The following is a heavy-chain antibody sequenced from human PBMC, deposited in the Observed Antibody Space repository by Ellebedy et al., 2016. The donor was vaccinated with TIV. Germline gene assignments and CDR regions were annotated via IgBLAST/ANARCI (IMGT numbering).Heavy chain of an antibody. CDR2: IAHDGSVI. CDR1: GFTFSHYG. CDR3: AKERDPLASTSFDS. J-gene: IGHJ4*02. Sequence: PGGSLRLSCATSGFTFSHYGMQWVRQAPGEGLEWVAVIAHDGSVIHYADSVKGRFTISRGNSKNTLSLQMYSLRPEDTAVYYCAKERDPLASTSFDSWGQGNLVTVSS. D-gene: IGHD1-1*01. V-gene: IGHV3-30*18.